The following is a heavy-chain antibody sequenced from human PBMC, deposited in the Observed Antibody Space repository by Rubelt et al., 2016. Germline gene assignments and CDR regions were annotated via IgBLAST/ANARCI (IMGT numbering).Heavy chain of an antibody. CDR1: GFTFSSYG. J-gene: IGHJ6*02. V-gene: IGHV3-30*18. Sequence: GGGVVQPGRSLRLSCAASGFTFSSYGMHWVRQAPGKGLAWVAVISYDGSNKYYADSVKGRFTISRDNSKNTLYLQMNSLRAEDTAVYYCAKSGATSYGMDVWGQGTTVTVSS. D-gene: IGHD1-26*01. CDR2: ISYDGSNK. CDR3: AKSGATSYGMDV.